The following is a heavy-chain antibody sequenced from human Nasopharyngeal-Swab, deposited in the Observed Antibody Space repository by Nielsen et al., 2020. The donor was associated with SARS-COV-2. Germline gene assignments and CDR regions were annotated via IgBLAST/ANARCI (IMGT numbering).Heavy chain of an antibody. CDR2: IYYSGST. CDR1: GGSISSYY. J-gene: IGHJ3*02. Sequence: SETLSLNCTVSGGSISSYYWSWIRQPPGKGLEWIGYIYYSGSTNYNPSLKSRVTISVDMSKNQFSLKLSSVTAADTAVYYCAREYQSTYYYDSSGPIYDAFDIWGQGTMVTVSS. V-gene: IGHV4-59*01. D-gene: IGHD3-22*01. CDR3: AREYQSTYYYDSSGPIYDAFDI.